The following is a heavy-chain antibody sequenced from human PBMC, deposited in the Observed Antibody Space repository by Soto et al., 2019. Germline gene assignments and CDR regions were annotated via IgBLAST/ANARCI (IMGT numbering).Heavy chain of an antibody. CDR2: ISSSSSYI. Sequence: EVQLVESGGGLVKPGGSLRLSCAASGFTFSSYSMNWVRQAPGKGLEWVSSISSSSSYIYYADSVKGRFTISRDNAKNSLSLQMNSLRGEDTAVYYCARDMYYDILTGYYKGNYYYYYGMDVWGQGTTVTVSS. J-gene: IGHJ6*02. D-gene: IGHD3-9*01. CDR3: ARDMYYDILTGYYKGNYYYYYGMDV. V-gene: IGHV3-21*01. CDR1: GFTFSSYS.